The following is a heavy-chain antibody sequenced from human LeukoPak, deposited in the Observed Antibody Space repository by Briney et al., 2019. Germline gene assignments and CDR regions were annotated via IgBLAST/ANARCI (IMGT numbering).Heavy chain of an antibody. J-gene: IGHJ4*02. CDR2: MYYSGST. Sequence: SETLSLTCTVSGGSISSSSYYWGWTRPPPGMGLEWIGSMYYSGSTYYNPSLKSRVTISVDTSKSQFSLKLSSVTAADTAVYYCAREMRSPRGGFDYWDQGTLVTVSS. V-gene: IGHV4-39*07. D-gene: IGHD3-10*01. CDR1: GGSISSSSYY. CDR3: AREMRSPRGGFDY.